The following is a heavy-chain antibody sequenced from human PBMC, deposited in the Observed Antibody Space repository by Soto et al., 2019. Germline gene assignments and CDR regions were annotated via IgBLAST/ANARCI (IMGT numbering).Heavy chain of an antibody. J-gene: IGHJ5*02. CDR2: ISYDGDNT. CDR1: GFTFSSYA. V-gene: IGHV3-30-3*01. CDR3: AKDVGKYKYGSGIYENVGLFDP. Sequence: HPGGSLRLSCAASGFTFSSYAMHWVRQAPGKGLEWVALISYDGDNTDYAESLKGRFTISRDNGKNTVYLQMNSMRAEDTAVYFCAKDVGKYKYGSGIYENVGLFDPWGQGTPVTVSS. D-gene: IGHD3-10*01.